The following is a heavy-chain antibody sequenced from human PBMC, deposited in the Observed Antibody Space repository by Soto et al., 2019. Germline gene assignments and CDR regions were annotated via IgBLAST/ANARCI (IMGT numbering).Heavy chain of an antibody. Sequence: GGSLRLSCAASGFTFSSYAMHWVRQAPGKGLEWVAVISYDGSNKYYADSVKGRFTISRDNSKNTLYLQMNSLRAEDTAVYYCARDRIAAGVFWFDPWGQGTLVTVSS. CDR3: ARDRIAAGVFWFDP. CDR2: ISYDGSNK. CDR1: GFTFSSYA. D-gene: IGHD6-13*01. J-gene: IGHJ5*02. V-gene: IGHV3-30-3*01.